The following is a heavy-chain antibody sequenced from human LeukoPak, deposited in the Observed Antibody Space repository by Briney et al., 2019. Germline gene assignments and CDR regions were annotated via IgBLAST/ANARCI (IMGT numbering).Heavy chain of an antibody. Sequence: ESGPALVKPTQTLTLTCTFSGFSLSTSGMRVSWIRQPPGKALEWLARIDWDDDKFYSTSLKTRLTISKDTSKNQVVLTMTNMDPVDTATYYCARMLDSSGLPDTFDIWGQGTMVTVSS. CDR1: GFSLSTSGMR. J-gene: IGHJ3*02. V-gene: IGHV2-70*04. D-gene: IGHD6-19*01. CDR2: IDWDDDK. CDR3: ARMLDSSGLPDTFDI.